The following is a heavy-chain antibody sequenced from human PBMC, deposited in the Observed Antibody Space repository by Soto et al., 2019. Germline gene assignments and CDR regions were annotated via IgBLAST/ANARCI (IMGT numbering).Heavy chain of an antibody. CDR1: GFSFSSYS. CDR2: ISSSSSYI. Sequence: GSLRLSCAASGFSFSSYSMNWVRQAPGKGLEWVSCISSSSSYIYYSDSVKGRFTISRDNAENSLFLQMNSLRAEDTAVYYCARDSGAGGYYYYYNMDVWGKGTTVTVSS. D-gene: IGHD2-8*02. CDR3: ARDSGAGGYYYYYNMDV. V-gene: IGHV3-21*01. J-gene: IGHJ6*03.